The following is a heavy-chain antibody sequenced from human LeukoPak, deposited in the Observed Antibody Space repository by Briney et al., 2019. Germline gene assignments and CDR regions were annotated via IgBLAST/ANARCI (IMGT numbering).Heavy chain of an antibody. V-gene: IGHV3-48*01. CDR3: ARDRAENWFDP. CDR2: ISSSSSTI. Sequence: PGGSLRLSCAASGFTFSSYSMNWVRQAPGKGLEWVSYISSSSSTIYYADSVKGRFTISRDNAKNSLYLQMNSLRAEDTAVYYCARDRAENWFDPWGQGTLVTVSS. D-gene: IGHD6-19*01. J-gene: IGHJ5*02. CDR1: GFTFSSYS.